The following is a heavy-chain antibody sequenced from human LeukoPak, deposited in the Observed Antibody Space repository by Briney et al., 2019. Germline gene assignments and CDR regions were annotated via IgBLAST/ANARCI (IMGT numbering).Heavy chain of an antibody. CDR3: AKDGRRDCSGGSCYSAWFDP. CDR1: GFTFSSYS. Sequence: GGSLRLSCAASGFTFSSYSMNWVRQAPGKGLEWVSYISSSSSTIYYADSVKGRFTISRDNAKNSLYLQMNSLRAEDTAVYYCAKDGRRDCSGGSCYSAWFDPWGQGTLVTVSS. J-gene: IGHJ5*02. V-gene: IGHV3-48*04. D-gene: IGHD2-15*01. CDR2: ISSSSSTI.